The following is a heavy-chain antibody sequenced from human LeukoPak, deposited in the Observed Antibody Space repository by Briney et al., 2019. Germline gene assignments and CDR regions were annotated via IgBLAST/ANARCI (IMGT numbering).Heavy chain of an antibody. Sequence: GGSLRLSCAASGFTFSSYAMSWVRQAPGKGLEWVSAISGSGGSTYYADSVKGRFTISRDNSKNTLYLQMNSLRAEDTAVYYCAKAPYYDSSGYYPIFDHWGQGTLVTVSS. J-gene: IGHJ4*02. CDR1: GFTFSSYA. CDR3: AKAPYYDSSGYYPIFDH. V-gene: IGHV3-23*01. CDR2: ISGSGGST. D-gene: IGHD3-22*01.